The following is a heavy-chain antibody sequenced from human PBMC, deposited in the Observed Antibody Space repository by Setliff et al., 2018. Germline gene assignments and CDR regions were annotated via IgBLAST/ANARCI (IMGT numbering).Heavy chain of an antibody. D-gene: IGHD1-26*01. V-gene: IGHV1-2*02. Sequence: ASVKVSCKASGYIFAGYYMHWVRQTPGQGLEWMGWINPISGGANYAQKFQGRVTLTRDTSISTGYMELNSLRSDDTAVYYCARLVRYCTRTACQKVAGVESWGQGTLVTVSS. CDR1: GYIFAGYY. CDR3: ARLVRYCTRTACQKVAGVES. CDR2: INPISGGA. J-gene: IGHJ5*01.